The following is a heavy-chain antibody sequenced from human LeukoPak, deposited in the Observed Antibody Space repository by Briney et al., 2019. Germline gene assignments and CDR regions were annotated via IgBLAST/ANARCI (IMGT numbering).Heavy chain of an antibody. CDR2: ISWNSGSI. CDR3: AKDMYSSGRLFDY. D-gene: IGHD6-19*01. J-gene: IGHJ4*02. Sequence: QAPXXXREGVXGISWNSGSIGYADSGKGRFTISRDNAKNSLYLQMNSLRAEDTALYYCAKDMYSSGRLFDYWGQGTLVTVSS. V-gene: IGHV3-9*01.